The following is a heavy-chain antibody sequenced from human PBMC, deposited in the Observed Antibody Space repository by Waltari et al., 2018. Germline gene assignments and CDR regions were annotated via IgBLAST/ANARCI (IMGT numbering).Heavy chain of an antibody. Sequence: QLQLQESGPGLVKPSETLSLTCTVSGGSISSSSYYWGWIRQPPGKGLEWIGSIYYSGSTYDNPSLKSRVTISVDTSKNQFSLKLSSVTAADTAVYYCAREAGVVVVAANFDYWGQGTLVTVSS. D-gene: IGHD2-15*01. CDR2: IYYSGST. CDR3: AREAGVVVVAANFDY. V-gene: IGHV4-39*07. CDR1: GGSISSSSYY. J-gene: IGHJ4*02.